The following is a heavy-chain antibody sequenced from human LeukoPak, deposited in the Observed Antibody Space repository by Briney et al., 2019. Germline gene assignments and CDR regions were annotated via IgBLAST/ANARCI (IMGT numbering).Heavy chain of an antibody. CDR2: IYSSGII. CDR1: GVSISSYY. J-gene: IGHJ4*02. V-gene: IGHV4-4*07. CDR3: ARDTGKSGYPDY. Sequence: SETLSLTCTVSGVSISSYYWSWIWQRAGKAPEWIGRIYSSGIINYNPSLNSRVTMSLDNSKNQPSLKLSYVTAADTAVYYCARDTGKSGYPDYGGQGTLVTVSP. D-gene: IGHD3-3*01.